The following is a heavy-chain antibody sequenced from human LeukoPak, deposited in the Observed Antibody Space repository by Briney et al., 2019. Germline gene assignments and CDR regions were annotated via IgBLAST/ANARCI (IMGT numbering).Heavy chain of an antibody. CDR2: IDPSDSYT. J-gene: IGHJ4*02. CDR3: ARHRSYYYGFDY. D-gene: IGHD3-10*01. Sequence: GGSLRISCKGSGYRFTNYWVSWVRQMPGKGLEWMGRIDPSDSYTNYSPSFQGHVTISADKSISTAYLQWSSLEASDTAMYYCARHRSYYYGFDYWGQGTLVTVSS. CDR1: GYRFTNYW. V-gene: IGHV5-10-1*01.